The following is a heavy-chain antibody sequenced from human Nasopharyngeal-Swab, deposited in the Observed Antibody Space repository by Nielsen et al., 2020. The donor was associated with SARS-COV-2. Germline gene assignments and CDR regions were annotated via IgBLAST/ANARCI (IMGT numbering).Heavy chain of an antibody. D-gene: IGHD4/OR15-4a*01. V-gene: IGHV3-73*01. CDR3: TTDYYFDY. J-gene: IGHJ4*02. CDR2: IGDKAHNYAT. CDR1: GFVFSGSA. Sequence: GESLKISCAASGFVFSGSAIHWVRQASGKGLEWVGRIGDKAHNYATTYAASVKGRFTISRDDSKNTAFLQMDSLNTEDTALYYCTTDYYFDYWGQGTLGTVSS.